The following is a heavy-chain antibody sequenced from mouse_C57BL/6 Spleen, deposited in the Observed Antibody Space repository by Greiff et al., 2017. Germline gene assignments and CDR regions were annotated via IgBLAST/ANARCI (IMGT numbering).Heavy chain of an antibody. CDR3: AREGYYGSSLNFDV. V-gene: IGHV2-6*03. Sequence: SGFSLTSYGVHWVRQPPGKGLEWLVVLWSDGSTTYNSALKSRLSISKDNSKSQVFLKMNSRQTDDTAMYYCAREGYYGSSLNFDVWGTGTTVTVSS. CDR2: LWSDGST. D-gene: IGHD1-1*01. CDR1: GFSLTSYG. J-gene: IGHJ1*03.